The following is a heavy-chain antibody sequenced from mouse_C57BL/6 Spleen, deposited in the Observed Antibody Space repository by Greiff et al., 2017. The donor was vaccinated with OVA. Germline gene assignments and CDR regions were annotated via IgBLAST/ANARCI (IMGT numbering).Heavy chain of an antibody. CDR3: TTDYYCSSYFDY. J-gene: IGHJ2*01. CDR2: IDPENGDT. Sequence: EVQLQQSGAELVRPGASVKLSCTASGFNIKDDYMHWVKQRPEQGLEWIGWIDPENGDTEYASKFQGKATITADTSSNTAYLQLSSLTSEDTAVYYCTTDYYCSSYFDYWGQGTTLTVSS. D-gene: IGHD1-1*01. V-gene: IGHV14-4*01. CDR1: GFNIKDDY.